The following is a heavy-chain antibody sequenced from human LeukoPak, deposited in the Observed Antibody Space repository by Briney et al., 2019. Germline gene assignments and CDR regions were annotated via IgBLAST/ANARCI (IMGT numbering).Heavy chain of an antibody. CDR2: ISGSGGST. D-gene: IGHD4-11*01. CDR3: AKQFTVTSLGRDY. CDR1: GFTFSSYA. J-gene: IGHJ4*02. V-gene: IGHV3-23*01. Sequence: GGSLRLSCAASGFTFSSYAMSWVRQAPGKGLEWVSAISGSGGSTYYADSVKGRFTISRDNSKNTLYLQMNSLGAEDTAVYYCAKQFTVTSLGRDYWGQGTLVTVSS.